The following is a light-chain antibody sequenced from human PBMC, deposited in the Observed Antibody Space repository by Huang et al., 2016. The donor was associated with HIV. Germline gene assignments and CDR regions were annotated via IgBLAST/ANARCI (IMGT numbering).Light chain of an antibody. CDR1: QSLLYSSNNKNY. CDR3: HQYYATGT. J-gene: IGKJ1*01. Sequence: DIVMTQSPDSLAVSLGERATINCKSSQSLLYSSNNKNYLAWYQQKPGQPPKLLIYGASTREAGVPDRFSGSGSETDFTLTISSLQAEDVAVYYCHQYYATGTFGQGTKVDI. CDR2: GAS. V-gene: IGKV4-1*01.